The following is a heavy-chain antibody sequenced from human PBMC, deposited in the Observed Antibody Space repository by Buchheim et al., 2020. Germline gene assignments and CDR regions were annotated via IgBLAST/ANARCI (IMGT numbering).Heavy chain of an antibody. J-gene: IGHJ6*02. D-gene: IGHD2-15*01. CDR2: IKSKTDGGTT. CDR3: TTELGYCSGGSCYPYYYGMDV. Sequence: EVQLVESGGGLVKPGGSLRLSCAASGFTFSNAWMSWVRQAPGKGLEWVGRIKSKTDGGTTDYAAPVKGRFTISRADSTNTLYLQMNSLKTEDTAVYYCTTELGYCSGGSCYPYYYGMDVWGQGTT. V-gene: IGHV3-15*01. CDR1: GFTFSNAW.